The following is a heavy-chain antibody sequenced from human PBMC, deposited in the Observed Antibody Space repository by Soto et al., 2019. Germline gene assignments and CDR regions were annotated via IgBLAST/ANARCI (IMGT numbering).Heavy chain of an antibody. J-gene: IGHJ4*01. D-gene: IGHD6-13*01. CDR3: ARKLRAASGTFDY. Sequence: GASVMVPGKDSGYTFTGDYLHWVRQAPGQGLEWIGWINPNTGVTSFAQNFQGRVTMTRDTSIRTAYMELSWLRSDDTAIYYCARKLRAASGTFDYW. CDR1: GYTFTGDY. V-gene: IGHV1-2*02. CDR2: INPNTGVT.